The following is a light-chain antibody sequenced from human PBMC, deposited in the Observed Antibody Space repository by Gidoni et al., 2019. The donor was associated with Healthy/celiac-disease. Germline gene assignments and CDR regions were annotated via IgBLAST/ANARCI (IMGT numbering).Light chain of an antibody. CDR3: QQRSNWPL. V-gene: IGKV3-11*01. Sequence: EIVLTQSPATLSLSPRERATLSCRASQSVRSYLAWYQQKPGQAPRLLIYDASNRATGIPARFSGSGSGTDFTLTISSLEPEDFAVYYCQQRSNWPLFGGGTKVEIK. CDR1: QSVRSY. CDR2: DAS. J-gene: IGKJ4*01.